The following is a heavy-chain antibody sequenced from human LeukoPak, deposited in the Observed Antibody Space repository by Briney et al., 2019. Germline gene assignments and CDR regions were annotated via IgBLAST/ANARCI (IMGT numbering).Heavy chain of an antibody. D-gene: IGHD3-22*01. V-gene: IGHV3-7*01. CDR1: GFTFSSYS. Sequence: GGSLRLSCAASGFTFSSYSMNWVRQAPGKGLEWVANIKQDGSEKYYVDSVKGRFTISRDNAKNSLYLQMNSLRAEDTAVYYCAKSDYYDSSGHPSSFEYWGQGTLVTVSS. CDR2: IKQDGSEK. J-gene: IGHJ4*02. CDR3: AKSDYYDSSGHPSSFEY.